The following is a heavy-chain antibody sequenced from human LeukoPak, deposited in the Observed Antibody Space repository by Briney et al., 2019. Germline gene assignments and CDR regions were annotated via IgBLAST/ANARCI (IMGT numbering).Heavy chain of an antibody. Sequence: GGSLRLSCAVSGITLSNYGMSWVRQAPGKGREWVAGISDSGGRTNYADSVKGRFTISRDNPKNTLYLQMNSMRAEDTAVYFCAKRGVVIRVILVGFHKEAYYFDSWGQGALVTVSS. CDR2: ISDSGGRT. V-gene: IGHV3-23*01. D-gene: IGHD3-22*01. J-gene: IGHJ4*02. CDR3: AKRGVVIRVILVGFHKEAYYFDS. CDR1: GITLSNYG.